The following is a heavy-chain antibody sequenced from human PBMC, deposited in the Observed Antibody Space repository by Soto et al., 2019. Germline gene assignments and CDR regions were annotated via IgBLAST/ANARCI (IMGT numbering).Heavy chain of an antibody. J-gene: IGHJ3*02. CDR2: IYHSGST. Sequence: QLQLQESGSGLVKPSQTLSLTCAVSGGSISSGGYSWSWIRQPPGKGLEWIGYIYHSGSTYYNPSLKSRVTISVDRSKNQFSLKLSTVTAADTAVYYCARMTSSGYRDAFDIWGQGTMVTVSS. CDR3: ARMTSSGYRDAFDI. CDR1: GGSISSGGYS. D-gene: IGHD3-22*01. V-gene: IGHV4-30-2*01.